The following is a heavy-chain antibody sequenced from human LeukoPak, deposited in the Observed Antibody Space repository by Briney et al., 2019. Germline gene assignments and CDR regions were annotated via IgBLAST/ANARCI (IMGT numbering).Heavy chain of an antibody. Sequence: SETLSLTCAVYGGSFSGYYWSWIRQPPGKGLEWIGEINHSGSTNYNPSLKSRVTISVDTSKNQFSLKLSSVTAADTAVYYCARDWLPSYTIFGVDYYYYGMDVWGQGTTVTVSS. CDR3: ARDWLPSYTIFGVDYYYYGMDV. D-gene: IGHD3-3*01. J-gene: IGHJ6*02. V-gene: IGHV4-34*01. CDR1: GGSFSGYY. CDR2: INHSGST.